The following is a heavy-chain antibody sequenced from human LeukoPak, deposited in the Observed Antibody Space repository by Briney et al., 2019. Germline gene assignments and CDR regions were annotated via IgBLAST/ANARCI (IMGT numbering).Heavy chain of an antibody. J-gene: IGHJ6*03. CDR3: AKDENDEAYYMDV. Sequence: GGSLRLSCAASGFTFSSYAMHWVRQAPGKGLEYVSAISSNGGSTYYANSVKGRFTISRDNSKNTLYLQMGSLRAEDTAVYYCAKDENDEAYYMDVWGKGTTVTISS. CDR1: GFTFSSYA. D-gene: IGHD1-1*01. CDR2: ISSNGGST. V-gene: IGHV3-64*01.